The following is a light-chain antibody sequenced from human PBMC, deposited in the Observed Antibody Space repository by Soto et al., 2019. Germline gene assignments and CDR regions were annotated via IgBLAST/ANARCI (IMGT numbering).Light chain of an antibody. J-gene: IGKJ4*01. CDR2: GAS. Sequence: IVLTQSPGTLSLSPGERATLSCRASQSVSNNYLAWYQQKLGQAPRLLIFGASNRATGIPDRFSGSGSGTEFTLTISSLQSEDFAVYYCQQYNNSPGTFGGGTKVDIK. CDR1: QSVSNNY. V-gene: IGKV3-20*01. CDR3: QQYNNSPGT.